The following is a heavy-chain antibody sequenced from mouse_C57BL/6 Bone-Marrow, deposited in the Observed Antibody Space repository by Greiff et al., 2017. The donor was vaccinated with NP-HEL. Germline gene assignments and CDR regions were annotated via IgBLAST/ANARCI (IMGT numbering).Heavy chain of an antibody. CDR2: ISDGGSYT. J-gene: IGHJ3*01. CDR3: ASDRGGNYGSSWFAY. V-gene: IGHV5-4*03. D-gene: IGHD1-1*01. CDR1: GFTFSSYA. Sequence: EVKVVESGGGLVKPGGSLKLSCAASGFTFSSYAMSWVRQTPEKRLEWVATISDGGSYTYYPDNVKGRFTISRDNAKNNLYLQMSHLKSEDTAMYYCASDRGGNYGSSWFAYWGQGTLVTVSA.